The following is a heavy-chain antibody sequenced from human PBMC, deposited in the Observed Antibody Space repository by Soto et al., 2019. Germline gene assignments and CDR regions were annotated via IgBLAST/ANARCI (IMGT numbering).Heavy chain of an antibody. CDR1: GVTVSSDAYY. V-gene: IGHV4-31*03. Sequence: SETLSLTCTVSGVTVSSDAYYWSWIRQHPGKGLEWIGNIYHTGSTYYSPSLKSRVVISLDTSNNQFSLTLTSVTAADTAVYFCSRVGDLFYDTSGYYRAVFDSWGQGIMVTVSS. CDR2: IYHTGST. D-gene: IGHD3-22*01. J-gene: IGHJ4*02. CDR3: SRVGDLFYDTSGYYRAVFDS.